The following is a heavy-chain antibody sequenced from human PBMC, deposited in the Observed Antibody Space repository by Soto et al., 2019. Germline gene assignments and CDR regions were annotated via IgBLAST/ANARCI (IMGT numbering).Heavy chain of an antibody. CDR3: ARLKHTTMGVKTGGQYYFDY. Sequence: PGESLKISCKGSGYSFTSYWIGWVRQMPGKGLEWMGIIYPGDSDTRYSPSFQGQVTISADRSISTAYLQWSSLKASDTAIYYCARLKHTTMGVKTGGQYYFDYWGQGTRVTVSS. J-gene: IGHJ4*02. CDR1: GYSFTSYW. V-gene: IGHV5-51*01. CDR2: IYPGDSDT. D-gene: IGHD1-1*01.